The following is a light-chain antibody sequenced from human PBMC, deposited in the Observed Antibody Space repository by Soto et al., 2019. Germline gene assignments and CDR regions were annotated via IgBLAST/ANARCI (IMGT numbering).Light chain of an antibody. CDR2: DAS. J-gene: IGKJ2*01. CDR3: QQSGSSPRT. V-gene: IGKV3-20*01. CDR1: QSVRNVY. Sequence: EIVLTQSPGTLSLSPGERATLSYRASQSVRNVYLAWYQQKPGQAPRLLIYDASNRATGIPDRFSGSGSGTDFTLTINKLEPEDFAVYYCQQSGSSPRTFGQGIKLEIK.